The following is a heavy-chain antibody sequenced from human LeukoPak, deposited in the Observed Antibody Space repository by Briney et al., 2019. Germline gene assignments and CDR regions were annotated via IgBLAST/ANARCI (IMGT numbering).Heavy chain of an antibody. V-gene: IGHV3-43*01. Sequence: GGSLRLSCAASGFTFDRFTIHWVRQTPGKGREWVSLINRRGHTFYADSVKGRFTISRDNSRNSVFLQMNSLRPEDTALYHCAKEVDCPSDCLFFHSWGQGTLVTVSS. CDR2: INRRGHT. D-gene: IGHD2-21*02. CDR3: AKEVDCPSDCLFFHS. J-gene: IGHJ4*02. CDR1: GFTFDRFT.